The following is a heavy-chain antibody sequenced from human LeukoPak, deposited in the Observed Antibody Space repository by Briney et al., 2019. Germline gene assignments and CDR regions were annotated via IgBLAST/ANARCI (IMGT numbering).Heavy chain of an antibody. CDR1: GGTFSSYA. V-gene: IGHV1-69*13. D-gene: IGHD5-24*01. Sequence: GASVKVSCKASGGTFSSYAISWVRQAPGQGLEWMGGIIPIFGTANYAQKFQGRATITADESTSTAYMELSSLRSEDTAVYYCARAPLEMATIFFDYWGQGTLVTVSS. J-gene: IGHJ4*02. CDR2: IIPIFGTA. CDR3: ARAPLEMATIFFDY.